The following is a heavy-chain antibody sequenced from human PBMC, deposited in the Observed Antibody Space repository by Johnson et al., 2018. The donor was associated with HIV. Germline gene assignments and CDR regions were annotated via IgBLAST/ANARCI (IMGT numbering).Heavy chain of an antibody. J-gene: IGHJ3*02. CDR2: IGTAGDT. Sequence: VQLVESGGGLVQPGGSLRLSCAASGFTVSSNYMSWVRQAPGKGLEWVSAIGTAGDTYYPGSVKGRFTISRENAKNSLYLQMNSLRAEDTAVYYCAFPTGATTAFDIWGQGTMVTVSS. D-gene: IGHD5-24*01. CDR3: AFPTGATTAFDI. CDR1: GFTVSSNY. V-gene: IGHV3-13*01.